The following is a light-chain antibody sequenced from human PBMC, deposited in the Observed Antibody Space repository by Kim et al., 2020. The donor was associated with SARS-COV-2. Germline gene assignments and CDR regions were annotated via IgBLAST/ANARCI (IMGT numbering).Light chain of an antibody. CDR1: LDISNY. CDR3: QQDDSSPRT. J-gene: IGKJ1*01. Sequence: VGETASTTWRASLDISNYLAWYQQKPGQAPTLLIYAASTMPTGIPDRFSGSGSGTDFTLTISRLQPEDFATYYCQQDDSSPRTFGQGTKVDIK. V-gene: IGKV1-16*01. CDR2: AAS.